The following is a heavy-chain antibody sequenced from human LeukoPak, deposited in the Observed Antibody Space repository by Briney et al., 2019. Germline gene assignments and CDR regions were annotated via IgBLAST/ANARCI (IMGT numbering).Heavy chain of an antibody. V-gene: IGHV4-30-4*08. CDR3: ARVSSSSQGLDY. Sequence: TLSLTCTVSGGSISSGDHYWSWIRQPPGKGLEWIGYIYYSGSTYYNPSLKSRVTISVDTSKNQFSLKLSSVTAADTAVYYCARVSSSSQGLDYWGQGTLVTVSS. CDR2: IYYSGST. D-gene: IGHD6-6*01. J-gene: IGHJ4*02. CDR1: GGSISSGDHY.